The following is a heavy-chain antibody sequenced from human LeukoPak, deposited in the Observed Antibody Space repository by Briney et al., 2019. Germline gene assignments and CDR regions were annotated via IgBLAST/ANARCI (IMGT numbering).Heavy chain of an antibody. V-gene: IGHV3-30*04. CDR3: AREDVNYGDYRSLGYFQH. Sequence: PGGSLRLSCAASGFTFSSYAMHWVRQAPGKGLEWVAVISYDGSNKYYADSVKGRFTISRDNSKNTLYLQMNSLRAEDTAVYYCAREDVNYGDYRSLGYFQHWGQGTLVTVSS. J-gene: IGHJ1*01. CDR2: ISYDGSNK. CDR1: GFTFSSYA. D-gene: IGHD4-17*01.